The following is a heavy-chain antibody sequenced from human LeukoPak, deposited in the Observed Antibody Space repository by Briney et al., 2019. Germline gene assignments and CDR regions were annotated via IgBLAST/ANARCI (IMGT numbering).Heavy chain of an antibody. CDR2: ISSSSSYI. V-gene: IGHV3-21*04. J-gene: IGHJ4*02. CDR1: GFTFSSYS. D-gene: IGHD6-19*01. Sequence: TGGSLRLSCAASGFTFSSYSMNWVRQAPGKGLEWVSSISSSSSYIYYADSVKGRFTISRDNAKNSLYLQMNSLRAEDTAVYYCAKDGKVSVAGHFDYWGQGTLVTVSS. CDR3: AKDGKVSVAGHFDY.